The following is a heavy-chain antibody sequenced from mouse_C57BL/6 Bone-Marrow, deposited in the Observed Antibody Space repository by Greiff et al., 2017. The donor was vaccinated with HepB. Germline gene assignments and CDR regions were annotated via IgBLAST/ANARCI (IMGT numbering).Heavy chain of an antibody. V-gene: IGHV1-74*01. CDR1: GYTFTSYW. Sequence: VQLQQPGAELVKPGASVKVSCKASGYTFTSYWMHWVKQRPGQGLEWIGRIHPSDSDTNYNQKFKGKATLTVAKSSSTAYMQLSSLTSEDSAVYYCAIEGITTVVADAMDYWGQGTSVTVSS. CDR2: IHPSDSDT. CDR3: AIEGITTVVADAMDY. J-gene: IGHJ4*01. D-gene: IGHD1-1*01.